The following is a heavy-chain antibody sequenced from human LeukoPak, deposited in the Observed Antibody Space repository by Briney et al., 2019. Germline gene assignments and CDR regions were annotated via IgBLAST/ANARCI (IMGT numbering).Heavy chain of an antibody. J-gene: IGHJ4*01. CDR1: GVPISTYY. Sequence: PSETLSLTFSVSGVPISTYYWSWLRQSPGKGLEWIAYVYYNGDIMYNPSLKSRVTISLDTSKNQFSLSMTSVTAADTAVYFCATTWYYDSRGYLFDDWGHGTLVTVSS. V-gene: IGHV4-59*01. CDR3: ATTWYYDSRGYLFDD. D-gene: IGHD3-22*01. CDR2: VYYNGDI.